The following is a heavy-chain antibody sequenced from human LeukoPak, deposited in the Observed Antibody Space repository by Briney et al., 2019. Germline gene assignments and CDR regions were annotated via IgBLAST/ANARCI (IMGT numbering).Heavy chain of an antibody. CDR2: NSGSGGST. D-gene: IGHD5-18*01. V-gene: IGHV3-23*01. J-gene: IGHJ4*02. CDR3: AKSLRPWIQLWLLDY. Sequence: QTGGSLRLSCAASGFTLSSYAMTWVRQAPRKGLEWVSANSGSGGSTYYADSVKGRFTISRDNSKNTLYLQMNSLRAEDTAVYYCAKSLRPWIQLWLLDYWGQGTLVTVSS. CDR1: GFTLSSYA.